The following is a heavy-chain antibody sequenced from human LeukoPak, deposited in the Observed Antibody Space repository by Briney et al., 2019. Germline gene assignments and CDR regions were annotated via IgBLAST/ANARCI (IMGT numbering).Heavy chain of an antibody. CDR3: AKSREEIRGLDAFDI. CDR2: IYYSGST. J-gene: IGHJ3*02. D-gene: IGHD5-24*01. CDR1: GGSVSSDDYC. Sequence: PSETLSLTCSVSGGSVSSDDYCWNWIRQHPGKGLEWIGYIYYSGSTYYNPSLKSRVALSVDTSKNQFSLKLSSLTAADTAVYYCAKSREEIRGLDAFDIWGQGTMVTVSS. V-gene: IGHV4-31*03.